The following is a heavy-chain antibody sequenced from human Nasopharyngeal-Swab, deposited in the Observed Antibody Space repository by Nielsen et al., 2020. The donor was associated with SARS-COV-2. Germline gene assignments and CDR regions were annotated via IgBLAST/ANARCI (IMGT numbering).Heavy chain of an antibody. J-gene: IGHJ3*02. CDR2: IYYSGST. CDR3: ARDQRGPIVVKAFDI. Sequence: LRLSCTVSGGSISSGGYYWSWIRQHPGKGLEWIGYIYYSGSTYYNPSLKSRVTISVDTSKNQFSLKLSSMTAADTAVYYCARDQRGPIVVKAFDIWGQGTMVTVSS. V-gene: IGHV4-31*03. CDR1: GGSISSGGYY. D-gene: IGHD3-22*01.